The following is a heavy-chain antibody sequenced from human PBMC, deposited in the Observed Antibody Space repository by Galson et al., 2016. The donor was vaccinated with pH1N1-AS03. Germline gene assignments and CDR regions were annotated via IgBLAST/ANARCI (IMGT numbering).Heavy chain of an antibody. CDR3: ARDPTDATRGYYYPHFDS. D-gene: IGHD3-22*01. CDR1: GFTFSNYE. CDR2: ISNGGTTV. Sequence: SLRLSCAASGFTFSNYEMNWVRQAPGKGLEWVSYISNGGTTVHYADSVKGRFTITRDNAKNSPYLQLSSLRAEDTAVYYCARDPTDATRGYYYPHFDSWGQGTLVTVSS. V-gene: IGHV3-48*03. J-gene: IGHJ5*01.